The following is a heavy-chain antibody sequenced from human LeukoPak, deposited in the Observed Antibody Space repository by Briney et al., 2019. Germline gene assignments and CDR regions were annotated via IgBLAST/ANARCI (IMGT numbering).Heavy chain of an antibody. CDR1: GFTFTSSA. D-gene: IGHD3-10*01. CDR2: IVVGSGNT. Sequence: SVKVSCKASGFTFTSSAMQWVRQARGQRLEWIGWIVVGSGNTNYAQKFQERVTITRDMSTSTAYMELSSLRSEDTAVYYCAAVRRPSLPDYYGSGSSQIDPWGQGTLVTVSS. V-gene: IGHV1-58*02. CDR3: AAVRRPSLPDYYGSGSSQIDP. J-gene: IGHJ5*02.